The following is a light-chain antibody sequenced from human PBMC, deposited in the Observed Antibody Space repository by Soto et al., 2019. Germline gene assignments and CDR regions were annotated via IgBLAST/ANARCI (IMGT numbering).Light chain of an antibody. CDR3: QQYNNWPSWT. J-gene: IGKJ1*01. Sequence: EIVMTQSPATLSVSPGERATLSCRASQRVSSNLAWYQQIPGQAPRLLIYGASTRATGIPARFSGSGSGTEFTLTITSLQSEDFGVYHCQQYNNWPSWTFGQGTRVEIK. V-gene: IGKV3-15*01. CDR2: GAS. CDR1: QRVSSN.